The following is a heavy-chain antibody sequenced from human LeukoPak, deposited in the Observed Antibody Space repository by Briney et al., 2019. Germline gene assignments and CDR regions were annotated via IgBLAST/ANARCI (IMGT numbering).Heavy chain of an antibody. D-gene: IGHD4-11*01. CDR1: GFTFCNAW. V-gene: IGHV3-15*01. CDR2: IKSKNDGGTT. Sequence: GGSLRLSCAASGFTFCNAWMSWVRQAPGKGLEWVGRIKSKNDGGTTDYAAPVKSRFTISRDDSKNTLYLQMNSLKTEDTAVYYCTILLDTTVITAYYYYMDVWGKGTTVTVSS. J-gene: IGHJ6*03. CDR3: TILLDTTVITAYYYYMDV.